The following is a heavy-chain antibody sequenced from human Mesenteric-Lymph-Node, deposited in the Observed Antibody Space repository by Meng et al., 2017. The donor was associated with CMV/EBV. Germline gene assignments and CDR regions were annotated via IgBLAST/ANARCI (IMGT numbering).Heavy chain of an antibody. CDR2: IYYSGST. V-gene: IGHV4-61*01. J-gene: IGHJ3*02. D-gene: IGHD1-7*01. CDR3: ARDRAKNWNYHDAFDI. CDR1: GGSVSSGSYY. Sequence: GSLRLSCTVSGGSVSSGSYYWSWIRQPPGKGLEWIGYIYYSGSTNYNPSLKSRVTISVDTSKNQFSLKLSSVTAADTAVYYCARDRAKNWNYHDAFDIWGQGTMV.